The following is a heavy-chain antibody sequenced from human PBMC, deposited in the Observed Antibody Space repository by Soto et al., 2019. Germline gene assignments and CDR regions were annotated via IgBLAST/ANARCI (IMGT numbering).Heavy chain of an antibody. CDR3: AKDLRGGLPDYFDY. V-gene: IGHV3-23*01. CDR1: GFTFSTYA. J-gene: IGHJ4*02. D-gene: IGHD2-21*02. CDR2: ISGSGDNT. Sequence: EVQLLESGGGLVQPGGSLRLSCAASGFTFSTYAMTWVRQAPGKGLEWVSGISGSGDNTYYADSVKGRFTIARDNSKSGRYLQMKSLRAEDTAVYYWAKDLRGGLPDYFDYGGQGTLVTVSS.